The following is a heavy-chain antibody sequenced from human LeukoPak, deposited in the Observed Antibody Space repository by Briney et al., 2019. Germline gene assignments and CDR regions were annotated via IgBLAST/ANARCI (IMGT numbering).Heavy chain of an antibody. CDR3: ARGPIFYGSGIDWFDP. J-gene: IGHJ5*02. CDR2: ISAYNGNT. Sequence: ASVKASCKATGYTFTSYGISLVRQARGQGLEWMGWISAYNGNTNYAQKLQGRVTMTTDTSTSTAYMELRSLRSDDTAVYYCARGPIFYGSGIDWFDPWGQGTLVTVSS. CDR1: GYTFTSYG. V-gene: IGHV1-18*01. D-gene: IGHD3-10*01.